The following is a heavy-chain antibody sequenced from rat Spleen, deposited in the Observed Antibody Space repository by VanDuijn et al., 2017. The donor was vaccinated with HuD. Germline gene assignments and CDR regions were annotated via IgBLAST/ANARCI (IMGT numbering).Heavy chain of an antibody. V-gene: IGHV5-25*01. CDR3: ARHNYGEYFDY. CDR2: ISYEGTAT. D-gene: IGHD1-11*01. CDR1: GLSFSNYD. J-gene: IGHJ2*01. Sequence: EVQLVESGGGLVQPGRSMKLSCAASGLSFSNYDMAWVRQAPTKGLEWVASISYEGTATYYRDSVKGRFTLSRDNAKSTLYLQMDSLRSEDTATYYCARHNYGEYFDYWGQGVMVTVSS.